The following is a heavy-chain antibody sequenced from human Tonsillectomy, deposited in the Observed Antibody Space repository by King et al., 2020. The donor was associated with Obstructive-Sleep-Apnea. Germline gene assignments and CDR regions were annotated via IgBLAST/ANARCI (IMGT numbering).Heavy chain of an antibody. J-gene: IGHJ4*02. CDR3: TRDSPRFVIHPDVDY. CDR1: GFIFGDFA. V-gene: IGHV3-49*03. CDR2: IRSKAYGGTT. Sequence: VQLVESGGGLVQPGRSVRLSCTASGFIFGDFAMSWFRQAPGKGLEWVGFIRSKAYGGTTEYAAAVKVRFTISRDDAKSIAYLQMNSLKTEDTAVYYCTRDSPRFVIHPDVDYWGQGTLVTVSS. D-gene: IGHD5-18*01.